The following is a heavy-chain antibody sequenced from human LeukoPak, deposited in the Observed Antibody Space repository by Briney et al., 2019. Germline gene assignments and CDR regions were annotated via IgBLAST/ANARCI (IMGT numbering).Heavy chain of an antibody. CDR2: INAGNGNT. D-gene: IGHD4-17*01. CDR1: GYTFTSYA. J-gene: IGHJ4*02. Sequence: ASVKVSCKASGYTFTSYAMHWVRQAPGQRLEWMGWINAGNGNTEYSQKFQGRVTITRDTSASTAYMELSSLRSEDTAVYYCARDQLLDYGDYPNFDYWGQGTLVTVSS. CDR3: ARDQLLDYGDYPNFDY. V-gene: IGHV1-3*01.